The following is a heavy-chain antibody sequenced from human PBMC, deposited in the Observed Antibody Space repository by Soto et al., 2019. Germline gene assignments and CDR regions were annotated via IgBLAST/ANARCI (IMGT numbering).Heavy chain of an antibody. CDR1: GFSFSADGVR. Sequence: HITLKESGPPLVKPTQTLTLTCIFSGFSFSADGVRVGWISQTPGKTLEWLALIYWDDDTRYRPALKSRRTITKESSKNQGVLTKTNMDPLDTATYYCAHAFGGTSWPNDAFDVWGQGTVVNVSA. CDR3: AHAFGGTSWPNDAFDV. CDR2: IYWDDDT. D-gene: IGHD3-16*01. V-gene: IGHV2-5*02. J-gene: IGHJ3*01.